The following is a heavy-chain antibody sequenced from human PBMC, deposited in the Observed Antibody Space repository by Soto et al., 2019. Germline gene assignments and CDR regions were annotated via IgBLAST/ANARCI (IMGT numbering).Heavy chain of an antibody. CDR2: IYDSGSP. V-gene: IGHV4-61*08. Sequence: PSETLSLTCTVSGDSITSGGYYWGWIRQPPGQALEWIGYIYDSGSPYYNPSLRSRVIISADTSKNQISLTLTSATAADTAVYYCARGVGSSPPRYWGRGTLVTVSS. J-gene: IGHJ4*02. CDR3: ARGVGSSPPRY. D-gene: IGHD1-26*01. CDR1: GDSITSGGYY.